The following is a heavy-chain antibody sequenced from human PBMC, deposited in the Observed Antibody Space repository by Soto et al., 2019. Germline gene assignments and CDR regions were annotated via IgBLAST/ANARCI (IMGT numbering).Heavy chain of an antibody. CDR1: GDSVSSNSVA. J-gene: IGHJ4*02. D-gene: IGHD3-16*01. CDR3: ARKGAHFFDS. Sequence: QVQLQQSGPGLVKPSQTLSLTCAISGDSVSSNSVAWSWIRQSPSRGLELLGRTYYRSKWYNEYAVSVKSRITINPDTSKNQFSLQLNSVTPDDTAIYYCARKGAHFFDSWGQGTLVTVSS. CDR2: TYYRSKWYN. V-gene: IGHV6-1*01.